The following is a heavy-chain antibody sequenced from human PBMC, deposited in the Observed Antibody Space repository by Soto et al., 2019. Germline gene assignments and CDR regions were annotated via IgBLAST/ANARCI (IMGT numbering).Heavy chain of an antibody. D-gene: IGHD3-3*01. V-gene: IGHV3-23*01. CDR1: GFTFSSYA. CDR2: ISGSGGST. J-gene: IGHJ6*02. CDR3: GKGVHYYGLGRCYSTLFFCGVDV. Sequence: PGGSLRLSCAASGFTFSSYAMSWVRQAPGKGLEWVSAISGSGGSTYYADSVKGRFTISRDNSKNTLYLQMNSLRAEDTAVYYCGKGVHYYGLGRCYSTLFFCGVDVWGQGPRV.